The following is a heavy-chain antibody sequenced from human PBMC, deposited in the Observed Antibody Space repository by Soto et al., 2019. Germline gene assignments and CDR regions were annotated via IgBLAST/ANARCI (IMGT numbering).Heavy chain of an antibody. CDR1: GYTFTSYG. V-gene: IGHV1-18*01. J-gene: IGHJ3*02. CDR2: ISAYNGNT. CDR3: AISRYFDSLEALDI. Sequence: ASVKVSCKASGYTFTSYGISWVRQAPGQGLEWMGWISAYNGNTNYAQKLQGRVTMTTDTSTSTAYMELRSLRSYDTAVFFCAISRYFDSLEALDIWGQGTMVNVSS. D-gene: IGHD3-9*01.